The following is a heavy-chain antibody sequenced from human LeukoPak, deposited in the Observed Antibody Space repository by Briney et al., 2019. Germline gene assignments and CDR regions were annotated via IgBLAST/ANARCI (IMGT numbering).Heavy chain of an antibody. V-gene: IGHV4-38-2*02. CDR1: GYSISSGYY. CDR2: IYRSGST. CDR3: ARRVGVAAAGPYFDY. Sequence: SETLSLTCTVSGYSISSGYYWVWIRQTPGKGLEWIGSIYRSGSTNYNPSLKSRVTISVDTSKNQFSLKLSSVTAADTAVYYCARRVGVAAAGPYFDYWGQGTLVTVSS. J-gene: IGHJ4*02. D-gene: IGHD6-13*01.